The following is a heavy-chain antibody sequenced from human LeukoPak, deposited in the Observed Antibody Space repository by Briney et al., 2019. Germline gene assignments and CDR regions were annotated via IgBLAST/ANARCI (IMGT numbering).Heavy chain of an antibody. D-gene: IGHD3-10*01. CDR3: AKDLQGPTYGSGSYYIGYFDY. CDR2: ISGSGGST. J-gene: IGHJ4*02. Sequence: GGSLRLSCAASGFTFSSYVMSWVRQAPGKGLEWVSAISGSGGSTYYADSVKGRFTISRDNSKNTLYLQMNSLRAEDTAVYYCAKDLQGPTYGSGSYYIGYFDYWGQGTLVTVSS. CDR1: GFTFSSYV. V-gene: IGHV3-23*01.